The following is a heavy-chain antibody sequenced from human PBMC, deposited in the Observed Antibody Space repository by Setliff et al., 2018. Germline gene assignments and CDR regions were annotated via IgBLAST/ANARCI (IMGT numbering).Heavy chain of an antibody. Sequence: GSLRLSCAASGFTFRTYAVTWVRQAPGKGLEWIGSIYYSGSTYYNPSLKSRVSISLDTSKSQFSLRLSSLTAADTAVYYCARHRRDSSGNYFVGLYYFDYWGQGTPVTVSS. V-gene: IGHV4-59*08. CDR1: GFTFRTYA. D-gene: IGHD3-22*01. CDR2: IYYSGST. CDR3: ARHRRDSSGNYFVGLYYFDY. J-gene: IGHJ4*02.